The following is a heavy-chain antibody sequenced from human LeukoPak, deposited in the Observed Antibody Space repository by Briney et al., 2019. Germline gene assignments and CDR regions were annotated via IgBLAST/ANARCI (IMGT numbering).Heavy chain of an antibody. CDR1: GGSISSYY. D-gene: IGHD3-10*01. V-gene: IGHV4-59*01. J-gene: IGHJ4*02. CDR2: IYYSGST. CDR3: ARGGLWFGELLGGSFDY. Sequence: VKPSETLSLTCTVSGGSISSYYWSWSRQPPGKGLEWIGYIYYSGSTSYNPSLKSQVTISVDTSHNQFFLQLSSVTAADTAVYYCARGGLWFGELLGGSFDYWGQGTLVTVSS.